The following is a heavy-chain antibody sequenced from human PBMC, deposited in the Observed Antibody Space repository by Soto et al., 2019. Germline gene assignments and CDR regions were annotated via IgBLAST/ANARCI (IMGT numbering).Heavy chain of an antibody. V-gene: IGHV4-34*01. CDR1: GAAFSDYT. Sequence: SETLSLTCGLSGAAFSDYTWSWVRQAPGGGLHWIGEVNRGGRTKYSPSLERRFTISVDPSRNQVSLELRAVTAADTAISYCARPKEDNVWGTYRYLDLWGQGTMVTVSS. J-gene: IGHJ5*02. D-gene: IGHD3-16*02. CDR2: VNRGGRT. CDR3: ARPKEDNVWGTYRYLDL.